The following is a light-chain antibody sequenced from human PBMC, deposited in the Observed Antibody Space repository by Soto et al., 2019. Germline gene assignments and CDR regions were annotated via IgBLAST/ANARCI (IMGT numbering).Light chain of an antibody. V-gene: IGKV3-15*01. Sequence: EIVMTQFPATLSVSPGERATLSCRASQSVSSNLAWYQQKPGQAPRLLIYGASTRATGIPARFSGSGSGTEFTLTISSLQSEDFAVYYCQQYYNWGWTFGQGTEVEIK. J-gene: IGKJ1*01. CDR2: GAS. CDR3: QQYYNWGWT. CDR1: QSVSSN.